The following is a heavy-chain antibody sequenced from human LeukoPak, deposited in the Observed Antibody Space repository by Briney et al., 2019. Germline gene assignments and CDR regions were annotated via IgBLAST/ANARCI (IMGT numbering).Heavy chain of an antibody. Sequence: GGSLRLSCAASGFTFSSYSMNWVRQAPGKGLEWVSSISSSGTYIYYADSEKGRFTISRDDAKNSLSLQMNSLRAEDTAVYYCAHGAMYQLDYWGQGTLVTVSS. J-gene: IGHJ4*02. D-gene: IGHD2-2*01. CDR3: AHGAMYQLDY. CDR2: ISSSGTYI. CDR1: GFTFSSYS. V-gene: IGHV3-21*01.